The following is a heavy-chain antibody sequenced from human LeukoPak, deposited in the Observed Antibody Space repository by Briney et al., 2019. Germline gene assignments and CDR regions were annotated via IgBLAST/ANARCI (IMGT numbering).Heavy chain of an antibody. CDR3: ARVTDTAMANDY. CDR2: IIPIFGTA. J-gene: IGHJ4*02. D-gene: IGHD5-18*01. V-gene: IGHV1-69*01. CDR1: GGTFSSYA. Sequence: SVKVSCKASGGTFSSYAISWVRQAPGQGLEWMGGIIPIFGTANYAQKFQGRVTITADESTSTAYMELSSLRSEDTAVYYCARVTDTAMANDYWGQGTLVTVSS.